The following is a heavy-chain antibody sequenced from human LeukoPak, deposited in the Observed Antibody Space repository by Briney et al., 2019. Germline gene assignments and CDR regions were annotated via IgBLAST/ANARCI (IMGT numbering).Heavy chain of an antibody. J-gene: IGHJ4*02. D-gene: IGHD1-7*01. V-gene: IGHV1-18*01. CDR3: ARDHSNWNYAPDF. CDR2: ISASNGNT. Sequence: ASVRVSCKASGYTFTRYGISWVRQDPGQGLQWLGWISASNGNTNYAQKFRDRVTMSTDTSTGTAYLDVRSLTSDDTAVYYCARDHSNWNYAPDFWGQGTLVIVSS. CDR1: GYTFTRYG.